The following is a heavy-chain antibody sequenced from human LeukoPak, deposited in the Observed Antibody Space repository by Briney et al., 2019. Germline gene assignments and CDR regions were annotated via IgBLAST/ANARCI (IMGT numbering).Heavy chain of an antibody. CDR3: ARVMHDYGMDV. J-gene: IGHJ6*02. CDR1: GGSISSYY. D-gene: IGHD3-16*01. CDR2: IYYSGST. V-gene: IGHV4-59*01. Sequence: SETLSLTCTVSGGSISSYYWSWIRQPPGKGLEWIGYIYYSGSTNYNPSLKSRVTISVDTSKNQFSLKLSSVTAADTAVYYGARVMHDYGMDVWGQGTTVTVSS.